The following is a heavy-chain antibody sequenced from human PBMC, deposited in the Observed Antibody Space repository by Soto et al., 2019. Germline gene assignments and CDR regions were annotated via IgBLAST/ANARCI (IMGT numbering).Heavy chain of an antibody. Sequence: ASVKVSCKASGYTFTSYGISWVRQAPGQGLEWMGWISAYNGNTNYAQKLQGRVTMTTATSTSTAYMELRSLRSDDTAVYYCANRIRVDTAMVVGAFDIWGQGTMVTVSS. J-gene: IGHJ3*02. V-gene: IGHV1-18*01. CDR1: GYTFTSYG. CDR2: ISAYNGNT. D-gene: IGHD5-18*01. CDR3: ANRIRVDTAMVVGAFDI.